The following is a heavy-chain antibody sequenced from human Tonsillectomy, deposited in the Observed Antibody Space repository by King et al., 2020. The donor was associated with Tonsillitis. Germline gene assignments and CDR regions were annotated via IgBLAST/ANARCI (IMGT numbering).Heavy chain of an antibody. CDR1: GDSYSITRSSY. CDR3: ARPFSGSYSTFDY. J-gene: IGHJ4*02. Sequence: QLQESGPGLVKPSETLSLRCTVSGDSYSITRSSYWGWIRQPPGKGLEWIATIQDTGNSFFNPSLKSRVTISLDTSKNQFSLNLSSVTAADTAVYYCARPFSGSYSTFDYWGQGTLVTVSS. D-gene: IGHD1-26*01. CDR2: IQDTGNS. V-gene: IGHV4-39*07.